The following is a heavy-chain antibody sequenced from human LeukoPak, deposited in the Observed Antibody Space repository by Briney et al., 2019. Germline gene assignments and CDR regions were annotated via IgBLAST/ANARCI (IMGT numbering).Heavy chain of an antibody. CDR2: ISAYNGNT. J-gene: IGHJ4*02. D-gene: IGHD4-17*01. CDR1: GYTFTSYG. Sequence: ASVKVSCRASGYTFTSYGISWVRQAPGRGLEWMGWISAYNGNTNYAQKLQGRVTMTTDTSTSTAYMELRSLRSDDTAVYYCARDRLTVTTGNFDYWGQGTLVTVSS. V-gene: IGHV1-18*01. CDR3: ARDRLTVTTGNFDY.